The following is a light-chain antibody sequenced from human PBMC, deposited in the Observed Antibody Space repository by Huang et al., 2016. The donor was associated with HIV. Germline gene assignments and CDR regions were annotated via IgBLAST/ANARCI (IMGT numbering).Light chain of an antibody. J-gene: IGKJ1*01. V-gene: IGKV1-5*03. CDR3: QYGET. Sequence: DIQMTQSPSTLSAFVGDKLTTTCRASQNISSWLAWYQLKPGKAARLLIYKISSLESGVPSRFSGSGSGTEFTLTTSSLQPDDIGTYYCQYGETFGQGSKVEVK. CDR2: KIS. CDR1: QNISSW.